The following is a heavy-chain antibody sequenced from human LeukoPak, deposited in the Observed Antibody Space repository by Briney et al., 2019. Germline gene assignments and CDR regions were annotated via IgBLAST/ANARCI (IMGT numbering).Heavy chain of an antibody. Sequence: SETLSLTCTVSGGSISSYYWSWIRQPAGKGLEWIGRINTSGNTNYNPSLKSRVTMSVDTSKNHFSLKLSSVTAADTAVYYCARDKRDDSSGYYTVFDYWGQGTLVTVSS. J-gene: IGHJ4*02. V-gene: IGHV4-4*07. CDR1: GGSISSYY. CDR3: ARDKRDDSSGYYTVFDY. CDR2: INTSGNT. D-gene: IGHD3-22*01.